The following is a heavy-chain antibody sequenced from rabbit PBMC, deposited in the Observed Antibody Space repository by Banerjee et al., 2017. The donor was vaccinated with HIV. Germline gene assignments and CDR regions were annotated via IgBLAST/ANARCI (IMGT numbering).Heavy chain of an antibody. V-gene: IGHV1S45*01. Sequence: QEQLEESGGDLVKPEGSLTLTCTASGFSFSSTHWICWVRQAPGKGLEWIACIYTGSGGTTYYASWAKGRFTISKTSSTTVTLQMTGLTAADTATYFCARGTYGYAGYAPNLWGPGTLVTVS. CDR3: ARGTYGYAGYAPNL. J-gene: IGHJ4*01. CDR1: GFSFSSTHW. D-gene: IGHD6-1*01. CDR2: IYTGSGGTT.